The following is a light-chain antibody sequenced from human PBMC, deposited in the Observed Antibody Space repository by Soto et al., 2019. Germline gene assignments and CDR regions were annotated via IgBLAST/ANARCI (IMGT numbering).Light chain of an antibody. CDR1: QSLLHSNGHNY. CDR3: VQALQTPIIT. V-gene: IGKV2-28*01. CDR2: LGS. J-gene: IGKJ3*01. Sequence: DIVMSQSPLSLPVTPGEPASISCRSSQSLLHSNGHNYLDWYVQKPGQSPQLLIYLGSNRASGVPDRFSGSGSGTDFTLKISRVEAEDVGVYYCVQALQTPIITFGPGTKVDIK.